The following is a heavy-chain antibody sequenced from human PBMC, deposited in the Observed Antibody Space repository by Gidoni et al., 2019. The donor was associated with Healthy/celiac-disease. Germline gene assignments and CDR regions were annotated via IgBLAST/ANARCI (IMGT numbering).Heavy chain of an antibody. CDR3: TRDRRDFWSGYPTGYFDY. D-gene: IGHD3-3*01. J-gene: IGHJ4*02. CDR1: GFTFGDYA. Sequence: EVQLVESGGGLVQPGRSLRLSCTASGFTFGDYAMSWFRQAPGKGLEWVGFIRSKAYGGGTEYAASVKGRFTISRDDSKSIAYLQMNSLKTEDTAVYYCTRDRRDFWSGYPTGYFDYWGQGTLVTVSS. CDR2: IRSKAYGGGT. V-gene: IGHV3-49*03.